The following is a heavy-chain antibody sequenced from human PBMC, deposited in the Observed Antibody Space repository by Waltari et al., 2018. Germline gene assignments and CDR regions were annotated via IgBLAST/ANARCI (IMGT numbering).Heavy chain of an antibody. CDR1: GYTFTSYD. CDR3: ARGRSIVVVPAARTRNWFDP. Sequence: QVQLVQSGAEVKKPGASVKVSCKASGYTFTSYDINWVRQATGQGLEWMGWRNPNSGNTGYAQKFQGRVTMTRNTSISTAYMELSSLRSEDTAVYYCARGRSIVVVPAARTRNWFDPWGQGTLVTVSS. D-gene: IGHD2-2*01. CDR2: RNPNSGNT. J-gene: IGHJ5*02. V-gene: IGHV1-8*01.